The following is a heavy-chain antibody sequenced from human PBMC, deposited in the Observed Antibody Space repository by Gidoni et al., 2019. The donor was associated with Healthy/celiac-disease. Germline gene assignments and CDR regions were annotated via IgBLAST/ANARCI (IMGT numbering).Heavy chain of an antibody. D-gene: IGHD2-2*01. CDR1: AFTFSSYG. CDR3: ARAYGYCSSTSCYALDY. Sequence: QVQLVESGGGVVQPGRSLRLSCAASAFTFSSYGMHWVRQAPGKGLEWVAVIWYDGSNKYYADSVKGRFTISRDNSKNTLYLQMNSLRAEDTAVYYCARAYGYCSSTSCYALDYWGQGTLVTVSS. V-gene: IGHV3-33*01. J-gene: IGHJ4*02. CDR2: IWYDGSNK.